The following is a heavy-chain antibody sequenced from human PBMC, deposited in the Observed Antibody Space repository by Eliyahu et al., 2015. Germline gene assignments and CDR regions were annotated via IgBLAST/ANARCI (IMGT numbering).Heavy chain of an antibody. CDR3: ARGRYGDYYFDY. Sequence: QVQLQXWGAGLXKPSETLSLTCAVYGGSFSGYYWSWIRQPPGKGLEWIGEINHSGSTNYNPSLKSRVTISVDTSKNQFSLKLSSVTAADTAVYYCARGRYGDYYFDYWGQGTLVTVSS. CDR2: INHSGST. V-gene: IGHV4-34*01. CDR1: GGSFSGYY. J-gene: IGHJ4*02. D-gene: IGHD4-17*01.